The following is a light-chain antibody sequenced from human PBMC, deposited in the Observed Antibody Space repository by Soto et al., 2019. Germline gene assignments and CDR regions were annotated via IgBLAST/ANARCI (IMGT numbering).Light chain of an antibody. Sequence: DIQMTQSPSSLSASVGDRVTITCRAGQSISSYLNWYQQKPGKAPKLLIYAASSLQSGVPSRFSGRGSGTDFTLTISSLQPEDFATYYCQQSYSTPITFGQGTRLEI. J-gene: IGKJ5*01. V-gene: IGKV1-39*01. CDR2: AAS. CDR1: QSISSY. CDR3: QQSYSTPIT.